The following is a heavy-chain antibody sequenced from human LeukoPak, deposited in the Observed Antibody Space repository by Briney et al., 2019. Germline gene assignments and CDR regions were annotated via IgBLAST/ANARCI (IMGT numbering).Heavy chain of an antibody. J-gene: IGHJ4*02. CDR2: ISSSGSTI. Sequence: GGSLRLSCAASGFTFSSYEMNWVRQAPGKGLEWVSYISSSGSTIYYADSVKGRFTISRDNAKNSLYLQMNSLRAEDTAVYYCARGRRAYYDSSGYPLDYWGQGTLVTVSS. CDR3: ARGRRAYYDSSGYPLDY. D-gene: IGHD3-22*01. V-gene: IGHV3-48*03. CDR1: GFTFSSYE.